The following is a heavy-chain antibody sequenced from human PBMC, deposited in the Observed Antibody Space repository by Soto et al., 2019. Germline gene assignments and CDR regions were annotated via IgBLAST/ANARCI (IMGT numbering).Heavy chain of an antibody. CDR3: ARGGNCSGGSCYRNVYYYYGMDV. D-gene: IGHD2-15*01. CDR1: GGSFSGYY. J-gene: IGHJ6*02. V-gene: IGHV4-34*01. CDR2: INHSGST. Sequence: PSETVSLTCAVYGGSFSGYYWSWIRQPPGKGLEWIGEINHSGSTNYNPSLKSRVTISVDTSKNQFSLKLSSVTAADTAVYYCARGGNCSGGSCYRNVYYYYGMDVWGQGTTVTVSS.